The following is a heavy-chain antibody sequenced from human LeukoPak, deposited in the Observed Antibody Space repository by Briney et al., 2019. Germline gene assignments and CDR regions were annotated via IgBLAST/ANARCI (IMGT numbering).Heavy chain of an antibody. D-gene: IGHD1-20*01. CDR1: GYTFTSYA. CDR2: INAGNGNT. CDR3: ARVRSVTGFFDY. Sequence: ASVKVSCKASGYTFTSYAMHWVRQAPGQRLEWMGWINAGNGNTKYSQKFQGRVTITRDTSASTAYMELSSLRSEDTAVYYCARVRSVTGFFDYWGRGTLVTVSS. V-gene: IGHV1-3*01. J-gene: IGHJ4*02.